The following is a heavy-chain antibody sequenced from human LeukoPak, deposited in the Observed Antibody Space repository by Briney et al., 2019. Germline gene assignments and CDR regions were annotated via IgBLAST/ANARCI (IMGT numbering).Heavy chain of an antibody. CDR1: GGSDSISSFY. D-gene: IGHD2-15*01. J-gene: IGHJ4*02. CDR3: ARHLKEKYCTGGSCGFDS. V-gene: IGHV4-59*08. CDR2: MYYSGPT. Sequence: SETLSLTCTVSGGSDSISSFYWSWIRQPPGKGLEWMGFMYYSGPTYYTPSLRSRLTMSVDTSKNLFSLRLSSVTAADTAVYYCARHLKEKYCTGGSCGFDSWGQGTLVTVSS.